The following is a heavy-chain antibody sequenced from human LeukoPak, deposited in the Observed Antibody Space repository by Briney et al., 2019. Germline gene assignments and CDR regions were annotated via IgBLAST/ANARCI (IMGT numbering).Heavy chain of an antibody. CDR3: ARDLTVVVPAANWFDP. D-gene: IGHD2-2*01. Sequence: PGGSLRLSCAASGFTFDDYGMSWVRQAPGKGLEWVSGINWNGGSTGYADSVKGRFTISRDNAKYSLYLQMNSLRAEDTALYYCARDLTVVVPAANWFDPWGQGTLVTVSS. J-gene: IGHJ5*02. CDR1: GFTFDDYG. CDR2: INWNGGST. V-gene: IGHV3-20*04.